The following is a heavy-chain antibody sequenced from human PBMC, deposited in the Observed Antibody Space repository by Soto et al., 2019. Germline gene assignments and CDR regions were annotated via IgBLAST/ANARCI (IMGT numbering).Heavy chain of an antibody. CDR2: ISGSGTST. CDR3: AKDSRSYEWLRYNDC. Sequence: GGSLRLSCAASGFTFSNYGMSWVRQAPGEGLEWVSVISGSGTSTYYADAVKGRFTISRDNSKNTLYLQMNSLSAEDTAIYYCAKDSRSYEWLRYNDCWGQGTRVTVSS. J-gene: IGHJ4*02. V-gene: IGHV3-23*01. CDR1: GFTFSNYG. D-gene: IGHD5-12*01.